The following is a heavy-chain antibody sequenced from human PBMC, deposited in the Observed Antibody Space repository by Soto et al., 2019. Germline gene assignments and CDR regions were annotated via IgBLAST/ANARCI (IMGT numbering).Heavy chain of an antibody. D-gene: IGHD1-26*01. V-gene: IGHV3-30-3*01. J-gene: IGHJ3*02. CDR1: TFTFTDSS. Sequence: GSLRLSCTASTFTFTDSSMHWVRQAPGKGLEWVAVISYDGSNKYYADSLQGRFTISRDNSKNTLYLQMNSLKTEDTALYFCARDMGSLSTADAFDIWGQGTVVTVSS. CDR2: ISYDGSNK. CDR3: ARDMGSLSTADAFDI.